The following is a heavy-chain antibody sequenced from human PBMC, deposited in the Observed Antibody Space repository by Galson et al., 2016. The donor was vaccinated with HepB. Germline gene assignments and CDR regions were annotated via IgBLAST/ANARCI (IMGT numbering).Heavy chain of an antibody. CDR3: ARYFNPFDY. Sequence: SVKVSCKASGYTFSDYDINWVRQAPGQGLEWMGWMSPSTGNTGYAQKFADGVVMTADTSARTAYVELSGLTSDDTATYYCARYFNPFDYWGQGTL. CDR1: GYTFSDYD. J-gene: IGHJ4*02. D-gene: IGHD2/OR15-2a*01. V-gene: IGHV1-8*02. CDR2: MSPSTGNT.